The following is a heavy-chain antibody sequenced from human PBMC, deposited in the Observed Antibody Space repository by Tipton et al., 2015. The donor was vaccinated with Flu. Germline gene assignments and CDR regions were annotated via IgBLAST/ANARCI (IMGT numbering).Heavy chain of an antibody. V-gene: IGHV4-59*13. CDR1: DASINFYY. D-gene: IGHD3-16*01. Sequence: TLSLTCTVSDASINFYYWSWIRQPPGRGLEWIAYIYYNGSANYKPSLKSRVTISVDTSKNQFSLKLTSVTAADTALYYCARSRFPYYYYAMDVWGQGTMVTVSS. CDR2: IYYNGSA. J-gene: IGHJ6*02. CDR3: ARSRFPYYYYAMDV.